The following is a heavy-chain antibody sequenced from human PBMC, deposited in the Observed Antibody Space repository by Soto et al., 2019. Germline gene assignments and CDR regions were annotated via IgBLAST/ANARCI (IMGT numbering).Heavy chain of an antibody. CDR2: IDWDDYK. D-gene: IGHD3-22*01. CDR3: VRLPGSYDSSGYYYPYYFEY. Sequence: SGPTLVNPPQTLTLTCTFSGFSLSTSGICESWIRQPPGKAQEWLALIDWDDYKYYSTSLKTRHNINKKTSKNQVVLTMTNMDPVDTATYYCVRLPGSYDSSGYYYPYYFEYWG. CDR1: GFSLSTSGIC. V-gene: IGHV2-70*01. J-gene: IGHJ4*01.